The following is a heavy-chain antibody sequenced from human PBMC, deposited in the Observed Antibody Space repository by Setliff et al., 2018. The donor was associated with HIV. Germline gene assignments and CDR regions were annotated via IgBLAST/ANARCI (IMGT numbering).Heavy chain of an antibody. D-gene: IGHD3-9*01. CDR3: ARGAHILTGYDHDAFDI. Sequence: PSETLSLTCAVYGGSFSGYYWSWIRQPPGKGLEWIGEINHSGSTNYNPSLKSRVTISVDTSKNQFSLKLSSVTAADTAVYYCARGAHILTGYDHDAFDIWGQGTMVTVSS. J-gene: IGHJ3*02. CDR2: INHSGST. V-gene: IGHV4-34*01. CDR1: GGSFSGYY.